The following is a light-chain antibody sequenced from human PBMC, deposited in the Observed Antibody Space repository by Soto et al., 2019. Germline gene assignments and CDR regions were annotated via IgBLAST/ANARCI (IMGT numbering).Light chain of an antibody. CDR1: QDISNY. CDR3: QQYASLPLT. CDR2: DAA. V-gene: IGKV1-33*01. J-gene: IGKJ4*01. Sequence: DMQLTQSPSSLSAAVGDRVTITCRASQDISNYLHWYQQKPGKAPKLLIYDAANLEGGVPSRFSGSASGTYFTFTINSLQPGDVATYYCQQYASLPLTFGGGTRVEIK.